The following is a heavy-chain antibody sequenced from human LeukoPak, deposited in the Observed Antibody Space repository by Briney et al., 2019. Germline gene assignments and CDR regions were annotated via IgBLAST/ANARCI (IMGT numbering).Heavy chain of an antibody. V-gene: IGHV3-74*01. CDR1: GFTFSTYW. D-gene: IGHD2-8*02. CDR2: INGDGGST. CDR3: ARTMPGAFFDY. Sequence: HPGGSLRLSCAASGFTFSTYWIHWVRQAPGKGLVWVSHINGDGGSTSYADSVKGRCAISRNNAKNTLDLQMNSLRAEDTAVYYCARTMPGAFFDYWGQGALVTVSS. J-gene: IGHJ4*02.